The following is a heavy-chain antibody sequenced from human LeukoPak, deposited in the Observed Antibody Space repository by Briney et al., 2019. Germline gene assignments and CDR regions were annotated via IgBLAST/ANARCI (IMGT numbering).Heavy chain of an antibody. Sequence: SETLSLTCTVSGGSISSSSYYWGWIRQPPGKGLEWIGSIYYSGSTNYNPSLKSRVTISVDTTKNQFSLKLSSVTAADTAVYYCARGCSGSYYGCDYWGQGTLVTVSS. CDR1: GGSISSSSYY. V-gene: IGHV4-39*07. CDR3: ARGCSGSYYGCDY. CDR2: IYYSGST. D-gene: IGHD1-26*01. J-gene: IGHJ4*02.